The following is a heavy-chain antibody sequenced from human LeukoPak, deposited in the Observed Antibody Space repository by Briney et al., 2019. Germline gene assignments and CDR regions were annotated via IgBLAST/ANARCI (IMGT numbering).Heavy chain of an antibody. J-gene: IGHJ3*02. Sequence: SETLSLTCTVSGGSISSYYWSWIRQPAGKGLEWIGRIYTSGSTNYNPSLKSRVTMSVDTSKNQFSLKLSSMTAADTAVYYCARDRYGGGSYNDAFDIWGQGTMVTVSS. D-gene: IGHD1-26*01. CDR3: ARDRYGGGSYNDAFDI. CDR1: GGSISSYY. V-gene: IGHV4-4*07. CDR2: IYTSGST.